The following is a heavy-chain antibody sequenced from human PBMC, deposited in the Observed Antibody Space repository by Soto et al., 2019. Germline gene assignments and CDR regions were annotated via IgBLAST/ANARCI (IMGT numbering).Heavy chain of an antibody. J-gene: IGHJ4*02. CDR3: ARDRDSSGCPDY. Sequence: QVQLVESGGGVVQPGRSLRLSCAASGFTFSSYAMHWVRQAPGKGLEWVAVISYDGSNKYYADSVKGRFTISRDNSKNPLYLQMNSLRAEDTAVYYCARDRDSSGCPDYWGQGTLVTVSS. V-gene: IGHV3-30-3*01. CDR1: GFTFSSYA. D-gene: IGHD3-22*01. CDR2: ISYDGSNK.